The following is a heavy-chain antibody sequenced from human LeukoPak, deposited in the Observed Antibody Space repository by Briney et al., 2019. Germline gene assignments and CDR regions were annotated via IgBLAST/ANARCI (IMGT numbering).Heavy chain of an antibody. CDR3: AKGPLFLLANWFDP. V-gene: IGHV1-18*01. CDR2: ISAYNGNT. CDR1: GYTFTSYG. D-gene: IGHD2-21*01. Sequence: ASVKVSCKASGYTFTSYGISWVRQAPGQGLEWMGWISAYNGNTNYAQKLQGRVTMTADTSTSTAYMGLRSLRSDDTAVYYCAKGPLFLLANWFDPWGQGTLVTVSS. J-gene: IGHJ5*02.